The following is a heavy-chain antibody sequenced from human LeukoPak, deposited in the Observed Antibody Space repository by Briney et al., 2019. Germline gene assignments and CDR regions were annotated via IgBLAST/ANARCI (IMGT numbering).Heavy chain of an antibody. Sequence: SETLSLTCTVSGGSISSSSYYWGWIRQPPGKGLEWIGSIYYSGSTYYNPSLKSRVTMSVDTSKNHFSLKLSSVTAADTALYYCAGSRYCSGGTCYATFDYWGQGTLVTVSS. CDR2: IYYSGST. CDR3: AGSRYCSGGTCYATFDY. CDR1: GGSISSSSYY. D-gene: IGHD2-15*01. J-gene: IGHJ4*02. V-gene: IGHV4-39*07.